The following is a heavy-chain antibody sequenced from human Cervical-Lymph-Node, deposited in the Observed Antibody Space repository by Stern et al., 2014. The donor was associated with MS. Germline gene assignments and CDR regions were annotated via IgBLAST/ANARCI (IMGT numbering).Heavy chain of an antibody. J-gene: IGHJ3*02. CDR1: GYTFTTYD. CDR2: MNPNIDNT. D-gene: IGHD3-22*01. Sequence: VQLEESGAEVKKPGASVKVSCKASGYTFTTYDINWVRQATGQGLEWMGWMNPNIDNTGFAQKFQGRVTMTRNTSISTAYMELSSLRSEDTAVYYCARHYYDSSGRDAFDIWGQGTMVTVSS. CDR3: ARHYYDSSGRDAFDI. V-gene: IGHV1-8*01.